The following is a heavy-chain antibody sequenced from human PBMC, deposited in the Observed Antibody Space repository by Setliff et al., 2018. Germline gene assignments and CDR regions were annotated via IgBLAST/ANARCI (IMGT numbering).Heavy chain of an antibody. Sequence: LRFSCAASGFTFSRYAMNWVRQTPGKGLEWVSYISASSANIQYADSVRGRFTVSRDNARNSLYLQMNSLRGDDAAVYYCASDPSYASSLYYYLEVWGKGTTVTVSS. D-gene: IGHD6-13*01. V-gene: IGHV3-48*01. CDR3: ASDPSYASSLYYYLEV. CDR1: GFTFSRYA. J-gene: IGHJ6*03. CDR2: ISASSANI.